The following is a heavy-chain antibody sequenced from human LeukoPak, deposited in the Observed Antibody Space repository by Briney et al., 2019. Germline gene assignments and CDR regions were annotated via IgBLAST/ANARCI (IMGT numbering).Heavy chain of an antibody. V-gene: IGHV3-23*01. CDR2: ISFSGDNRGDNT. CDR3: AKLLVTAVDY. D-gene: IGHD2-21*02. J-gene: IGHJ4*02. CDR1: GFTFKIYT. Sequence: PGGSLRLSCAAFGFTFKIYTMNWVRQAPGKGLEWISGISFSGDNRGDNTYYADSVRGRFTISRDNSKNTLYLQMNSLRAEDTAVYYCAKLLVTAVDYWGQGTLVTVSS.